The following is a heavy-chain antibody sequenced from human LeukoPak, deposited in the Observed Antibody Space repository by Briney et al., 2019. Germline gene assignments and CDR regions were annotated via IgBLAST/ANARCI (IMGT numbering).Heavy chain of an antibody. CDR3: ARLDIVVVPASVKFDY. J-gene: IGHJ4*02. CDR1: GGSISSSSYY. CDR2: IYYSGST. D-gene: IGHD2-2*01. Sequence: SETLSLTCTVSGGSISSSSYYWGWIRQPPGKGLEWIGSIYYSGSTYYSPSLKSRVTISVDTSKNQFSLKLSSVTAADTAVYYCARLDIVVVPASVKFDYWGQGTLVTVSP. V-gene: IGHV4-39*01.